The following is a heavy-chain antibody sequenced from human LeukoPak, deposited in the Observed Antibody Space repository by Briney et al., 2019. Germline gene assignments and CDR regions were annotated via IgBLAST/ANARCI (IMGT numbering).Heavy chain of an antibody. CDR1: GFTFSSYA. D-gene: IGHD2-8*01. V-gene: IGHV3-23*01. J-gene: IGHJ4*02. CDR3: AKDVGIVLMVYPLPDY. CDR2: ISGSGGST. Sequence: GGSLRLSCAASGFTFSSYAMSWVRQAPGKRLEWVSAISGSGGSTYYADSVKGRFTVSRDNSKNTLYLQMNSLRAEDTAVYYCAKDVGIVLMVYPLPDYWGQGTLVTVSS.